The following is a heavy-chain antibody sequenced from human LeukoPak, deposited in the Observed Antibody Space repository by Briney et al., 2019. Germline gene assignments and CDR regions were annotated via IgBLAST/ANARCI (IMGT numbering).Heavy chain of an antibody. J-gene: IGHJ4*02. Sequence: ASVKVSCKASGYIFTSYDINWVRQATGQGLEWMGWMNPNSGNTGYAQKFQGRVTMTRNTSISTAYMELSSLRSEDTAVYYCARGRLVRGVSLYYFDYWGQGTLVTVSS. CDR3: ARGRLVRGVSLYYFDY. V-gene: IGHV1-8*01. CDR2: MNPNSGNT. CDR1: GYIFTSYD. D-gene: IGHD3-10*01.